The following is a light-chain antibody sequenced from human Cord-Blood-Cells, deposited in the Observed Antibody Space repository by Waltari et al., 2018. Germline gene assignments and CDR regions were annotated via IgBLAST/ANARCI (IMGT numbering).Light chain of an antibody. J-gene: IGKJ1*01. Sequence: EMVTTQSPATLSVSPGERATLSCRASQSVSSNLAWYQQKPGQAPRLLIYGASTRATGIPARFSGSGSGTEFTLTISSLQSEDFAVYYCHQYNNWPRTFGQGP. CDR3: HQYNNWPRT. CDR2: GAS. V-gene: IGKV3-15*01. CDR1: QSVSSN.